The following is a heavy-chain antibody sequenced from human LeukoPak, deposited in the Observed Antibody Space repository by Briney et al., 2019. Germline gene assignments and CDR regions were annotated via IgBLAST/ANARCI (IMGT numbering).Heavy chain of an antibody. CDR3: ARVRERYCSGGSCYVDAFDI. Sequence: GGSLRLSCAASGFTFSSYWMSWVRQAPGKGLEWVANIKQDGSEKYYVDSVKGRFTISRDNAKNSLYLQMNSLRAEDTAVYYCARVRERYCSGGSCYVDAFDIWGQGTMVTVSS. V-gene: IGHV3-7*03. CDR2: IKQDGSEK. CDR1: GFTFSSYW. J-gene: IGHJ3*02. D-gene: IGHD2-15*01.